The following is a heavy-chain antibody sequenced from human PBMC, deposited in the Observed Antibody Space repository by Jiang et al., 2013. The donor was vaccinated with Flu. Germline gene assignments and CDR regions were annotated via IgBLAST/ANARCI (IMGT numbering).Heavy chain of an antibody. V-gene: IGHV5-51*01. Sequence: IGWVRQMPGKGLEWMGSSICDSDTRYSPSFQGQVTISADKSISTAYLQWSSLKASDTAMYYCARSALVGAVYGMDVWGQGTTVTVSS. CDR3: ARSALVGAVYGMDV. J-gene: IGHJ6*02. D-gene: IGHD1-26*01. CDR2: SICDSDT.